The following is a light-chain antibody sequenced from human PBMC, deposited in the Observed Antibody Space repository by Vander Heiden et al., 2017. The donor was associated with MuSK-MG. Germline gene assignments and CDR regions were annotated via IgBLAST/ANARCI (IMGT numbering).Light chain of an antibody. J-gene: IGLJ2*01. CDR3: HSRDSSGDHVV. V-gene: IGLV3-19*01. CDR2: GKN. Sequence: SSELTQAPDVSVALGQTVKITCQGDSLRKFYTSWYQQKAGQAPVLVFYGKNNRPSGIPDRISGTRSGDTASLTIAGAQAEDEAEYYCHSRDSSGDHVVFGGGTKLTVL. CDR1: SLRKFY.